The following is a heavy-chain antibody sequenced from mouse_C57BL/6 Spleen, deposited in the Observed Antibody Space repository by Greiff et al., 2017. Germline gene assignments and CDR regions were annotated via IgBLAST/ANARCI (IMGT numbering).Heavy chain of an antibody. V-gene: IGHV1-81*01. CDR1: GYTFTSYG. J-gene: IGHJ1*03. D-gene: IGHD1-1*01. Sequence: VQLQQSGAELARPGASVKLSCKASGYTFTSYGISWVKQRTGQGLEWIGEIYPRSGNTYYNEKFKGKATLTADKSSSTAYMELRSLTSEDSAVYFCARERTYYGSSYGYFDVWGTGTTVTVSS. CDR2: IYPRSGNT. CDR3: ARERTYYGSSYGYFDV.